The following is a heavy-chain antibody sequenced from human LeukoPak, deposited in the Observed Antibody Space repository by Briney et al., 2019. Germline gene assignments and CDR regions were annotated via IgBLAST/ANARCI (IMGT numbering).Heavy chain of an antibody. D-gene: IGHD6-19*01. Sequence: KPSETLSLTCTVSGGSISSYYWSWIRQPPGKGLEWIGYIYYSGSTNYNPSLKSRVTISVDTSKSQFSLKLSSVTAADTAVYYCARVGWYSSGWYYFDYWGQGTLVTVSS. J-gene: IGHJ4*02. CDR2: IYYSGST. V-gene: IGHV4-59*01. CDR3: ARVGWYSSGWYYFDY. CDR1: GGSISSYY.